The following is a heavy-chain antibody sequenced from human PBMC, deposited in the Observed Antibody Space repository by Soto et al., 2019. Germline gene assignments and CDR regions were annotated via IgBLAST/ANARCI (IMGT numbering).Heavy chain of an antibody. J-gene: IGHJ4*02. CDR3: AKGTANDPRVYDY. V-gene: IGHV3-23*01. D-gene: IGHD1-1*01. CDR1: GFTFSSYA. Sequence: EVQLLESGGGLVQPGGSLRLSCAASGFTFSSYAMSWVRQAPGKGLEWVSAISGSGGSTYYADSVKGRFTISRDNSKNTLYLQMNSLRAEDTAVYYRAKGTANDPRVYDYWGPGTLVTVSS. CDR2: ISGSGGST.